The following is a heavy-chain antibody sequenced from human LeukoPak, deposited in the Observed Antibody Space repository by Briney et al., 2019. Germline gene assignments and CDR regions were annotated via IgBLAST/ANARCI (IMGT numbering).Heavy chain of an antibody. D-gene: IGHD6-19*01. CDR3: ARDPRIAMAFNLDY. CDR1: GDSVSSNSAA. Sequence: SQTLSLTCAISGDSVSSNSAAWNWIRQSPSRGLEWLGRTYYRSKWYNDYAVSVKSRITINPDTSKNQFSLQLNSVTPEDTAVYFCARDPRIAMAFNLDYWGQGTPVIVSS. J-gene: IGHJ4*02. CDR2: TYYRSKWYN. V-gene: IGHV6-1*01.